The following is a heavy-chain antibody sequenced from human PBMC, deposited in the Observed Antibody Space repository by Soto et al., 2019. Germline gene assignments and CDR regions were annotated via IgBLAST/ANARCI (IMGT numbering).Heavy chain of an antibody. V-gene: IGHV3-23*01. Sequence: GGSLRLSCAASGFTFSSYAMSWVRQAPGKGLEWVSAISGSGGSTYYADSVKGRFTISRDNSKNTLYLQMNSLRAEDTAVYYCAKDSVHYPDTDCSGGSCYSRYFDYWGQGTLVTVSS. CDR1: GFTFSSYA. CDR2: ISGSGGST. D-gene: IGHD2-15*01. CDR3: AKDSVHYPDTDCSGGSCYSRYFDY. J-gene: IGHJ4*02.